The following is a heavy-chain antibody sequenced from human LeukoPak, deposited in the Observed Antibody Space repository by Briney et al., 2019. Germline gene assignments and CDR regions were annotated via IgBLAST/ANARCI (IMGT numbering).Heavy chain of an antibody. CDR2: ISYDGSNK. J-gene: IGHJ6*02. CDR3: ARDVVSGVDYYGMDV. V-gene: IGHV3-30-3*01. Sequence: GGSLRLSCAASGFTFSSYAMHWVRQAPGKGLEWVAVISYDGSNKYYADSAKGRFTISRDNSKNTLYLQMNSLRAEDTAVYYCARDVVSGVDYYGMDVWGQGTTVTVSS. D-gene: IGHD2-15*01. CDR1: GFTFSSYA.